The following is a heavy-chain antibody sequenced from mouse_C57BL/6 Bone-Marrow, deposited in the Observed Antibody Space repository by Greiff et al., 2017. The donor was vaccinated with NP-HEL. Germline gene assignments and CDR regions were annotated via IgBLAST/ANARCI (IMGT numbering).Heavy chain of an antibody. Sequence: QVQLQQSGPELVKPGASVKISCKASGYAFSSSWMNWVKQRPGKGLEWIGRIYPGDGDTNYNRKFKGKATLTADKSSSTAYMQLSSLTSEDSAVYFCAREKRAYDYDGGYYFDYWGQGTTLTVSS. CDR3: AREKRAYDYDGGYYFDY. CDR1: GYAFSSSW. CDR2: IYPGDGDT. J-gene: IGHJ2*01. V-gene: IGHV1-82*01. D-gene: IGHD2-4*01.